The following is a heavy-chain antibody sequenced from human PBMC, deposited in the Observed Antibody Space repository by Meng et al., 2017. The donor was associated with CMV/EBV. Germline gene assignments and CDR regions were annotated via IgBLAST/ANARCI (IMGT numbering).Heavy chain of an antibody. Sequence: GGSLRLSCAASEFTFSNYAIHWVRRAPGKGLEWVAVTSYDGSTKHYADSVKGRFTISRDNSKNTVFLQMNSLRPEDTAVYYCAKDRVSQFDYWGQGTLVTVSS. CDR3: AKDRVSQFDY. CDR2: TSYDGSTK. J-gene: IGHJ4*02. D-gene: IGHD4-11*01. CDR1: EFTFSNYA. V-gene: IGHV3-30-3*01.